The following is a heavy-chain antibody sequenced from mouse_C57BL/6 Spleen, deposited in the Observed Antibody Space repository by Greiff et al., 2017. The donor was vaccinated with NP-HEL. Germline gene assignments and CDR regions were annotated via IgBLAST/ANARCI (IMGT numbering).Heavy chain of an antibody. Sequence: QVQLQQPGAELVKPGDSVKLSCKASGYTFTSYWMHWVKQRPGQGLEWIGMIHPNSGSTNYNEKFKSKATLTVDKSSSTAYMQLSSLTSEDSAVYYCARSVPGALDYWGQGTTLTVSS. J-gene: IGHJ2*01. D-gene: IGHD4-1*01. CDR3: ARSVPGALDY. CDR1: GYTFTSYW. V-gene: IGHV1-64*01. CDR2: IHPNSGST.